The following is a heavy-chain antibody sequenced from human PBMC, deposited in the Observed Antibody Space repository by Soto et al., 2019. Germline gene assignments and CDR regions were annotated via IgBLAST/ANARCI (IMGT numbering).Heavy chain of an antibody. CDR3: AKGETSIAARGDIGY. J-gene: IGHJ4*02. V-gene: IGHV3-23*01. CDR2: ISGSGGST. Sequence: GGSLRLSCAASGFTFSSYAMSWVRQAPGKGLEWVSAISGSGGSTYYADSVKGRFTISRDNSKNTRYLQMNSLRAEDTAVYYCAKGETSIAARGDIGYWGQGTLVTVSS. D-gene: IGHD6-6*01. CDR1: GFTFSSYA.